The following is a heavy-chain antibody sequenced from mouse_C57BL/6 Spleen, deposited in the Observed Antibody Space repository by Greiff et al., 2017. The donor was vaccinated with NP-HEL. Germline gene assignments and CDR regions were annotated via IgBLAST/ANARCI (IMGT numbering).Heavy chain of an antibody. Sequence: EVKLMESGGGLVKPGGSLKLSCAASGFTFSDYGMHWVRQAPEKGLEWVAYISSGSSTIYYADTVKGRFTISRDNAKNTLFLQMTSLRSEDTAMYYCARENEGSDWGQGTLVTVSA. CDR2: ISSGSSTI. J-gene: IGHJ3*01. CDR1: GFTFSDYG. V-gene: IGHV5-17*01. CDR3: ARENEGSD.